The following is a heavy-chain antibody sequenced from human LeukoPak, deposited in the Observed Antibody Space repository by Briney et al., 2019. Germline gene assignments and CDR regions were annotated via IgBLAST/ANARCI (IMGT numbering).Heavy chain of an antibody. CDR2: IDHSGST. J-gene: IGHJ4*02. CDR1: GGSFSGYY. D-gene: IGHD3-22*01. V-gene: IGHV4-34*01. Sequence: SETLSLTCAVSGGSFSGYYWSWIRQPPRKGLEWIGEIDHSGSTNYNPSLKSRVTISVDTSKNQFSLKMSSVTAADTAVYYCARGIRGYSYYFDYWGQGTLVTVSS. CDR3: ARGIRGYSYYFDY.